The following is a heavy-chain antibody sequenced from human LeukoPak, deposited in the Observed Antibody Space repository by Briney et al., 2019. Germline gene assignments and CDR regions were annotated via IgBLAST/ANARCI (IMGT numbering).Heavy chain of an antibody. J-gene: IGHJ4*02. D-gene: IGHD3-3*01. CDR1: GASISSDY. CDR2: IQNSGNT. Sequence: PSETLSLTCTVSGASISSDYWSWIRQPPGKGLEWIGYIQNSGNTIYNPSLKSRVTISIDTSKSQFSLRLNSMTAADTAVYYCARRVDFWSGSYPSSHLDYWGQGTLVTVSS. V-gene: IGHV4-4*08. CDR3: ARRVDFWSGSYPSSHLDY.